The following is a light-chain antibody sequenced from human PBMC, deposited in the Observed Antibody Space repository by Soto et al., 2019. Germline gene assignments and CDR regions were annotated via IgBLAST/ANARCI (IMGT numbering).Light chain of an antibody. J-gene: IGKJ5*01. CDR2: DAS. Sequence: EMVFTQSPSTLSLSPGERATLSCRASQSVSSYLAWYQQKPGQAPRLLIYDASNRATGIPAGFSGSGSGTDFTLTISSLEPEDFAVYYCQQRSNWPLTFVQGTRLEIK. CDR3: QQRSNWPLT. CDR1: QSVSSY. V-gene: IGKV3-11*01.